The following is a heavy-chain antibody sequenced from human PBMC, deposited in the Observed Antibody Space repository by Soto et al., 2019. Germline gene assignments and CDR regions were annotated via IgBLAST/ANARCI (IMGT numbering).Heavy chain of an antibody. D-gene: IGHD6-13*01. CDR1: SGSMSTYY. J-gene: IGHJ4*02. CDR3: AGGAAADYFDY. CDR2: IYSSGST. V-gene: IGHV4-4*07. Sequence: SETLSLTCTVSSGSMSTYYWSWIRQPAGKGLEWIGRIYSSGSTLYNPSLKSRVTMSVDTSKNQFSLKLSSVTAADMAVYYCAGGAAADYFDYWGQGTLVTVSS.